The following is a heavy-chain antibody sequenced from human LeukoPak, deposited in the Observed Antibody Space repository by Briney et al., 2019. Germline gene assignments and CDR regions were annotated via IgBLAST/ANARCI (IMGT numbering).Heavy chain of an antibody. CDR2: INSDGTYT. CDR3: ARGTAGFDC. CDR1: GFTFSNYW. J-gene: IGHJ4*02. V-gene: IGHV3-74*01. Sequence: GGSLRLSCAASGFTFSNYWMHWVRQAPGKGLVWVSHINSDGTYTSYANSVKGRFTISRDNAKNTLYLQMNSLRAEDTALYYCARGTAGFDCWGQGTLVTVSS. D-gene: IGHD6-13*01.